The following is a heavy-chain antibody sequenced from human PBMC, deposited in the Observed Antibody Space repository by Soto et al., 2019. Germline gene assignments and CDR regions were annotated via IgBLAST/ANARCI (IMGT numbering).Heavy chain of an antibody. Sequence: EVQVLESGGGVIQPGGSLRLSCAASGFTFSSSAMSWVRQAPGKGLEWVSAISGSGSSTYYADSVRGRFTISRDNSKNTLFLQMNSLRADDTALYYCTKPTKGSSWYGYYGMDGWGQGTTVTVS. CDR2: ISGSGSST. V-gene: IGHV3-23*01. D-gene: IGHD6-13*01. CDR3: TKPTKGSSWYGYYGMDG. CDR1: GFTFSSSA. J-gene: IGHJ6*02.